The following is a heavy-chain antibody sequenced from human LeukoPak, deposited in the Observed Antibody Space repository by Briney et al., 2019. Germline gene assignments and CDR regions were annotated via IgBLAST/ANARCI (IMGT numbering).Heavy chain of an antibody. CDR1: GYTFTGYY. CDR2: INPNSGGT. Sequence: ASVKVSCKASGYTFTGYYMHWARQAPGQGLEWMGWINPNSGGTNYAQKFQGRVTMTRDTSISTAYMELSRLRSDDTAVYYCARDPRDYYDSGFDYWGQGTLVTVSS. V-gene: IGHV1-2*02. CDR3: ARDPRDYYDSGFDY. D-gene: IGHD3-22*01. J-gene: IGHJ4*02.